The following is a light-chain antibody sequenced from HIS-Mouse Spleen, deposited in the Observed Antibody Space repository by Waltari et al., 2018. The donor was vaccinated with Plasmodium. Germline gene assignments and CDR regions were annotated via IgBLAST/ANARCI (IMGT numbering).Light chain of an antibody. J-gene: IGLJ2*01. CDR2: SNN. Sequence: QSVLTQPPSASGTPGQRVTISCSGSSSNIGSNTVNWYQQLPGTAPKLLIYSNNQRPSGVPDRISGSKSGTSAALAISGLQSEDVADYYCAAWEDSLNGVVFGGGTKLTVL. CDR3: AAWEDSLNGVV. V-gene: IGLV1-44*01. CDR1: SSNIGSNT.